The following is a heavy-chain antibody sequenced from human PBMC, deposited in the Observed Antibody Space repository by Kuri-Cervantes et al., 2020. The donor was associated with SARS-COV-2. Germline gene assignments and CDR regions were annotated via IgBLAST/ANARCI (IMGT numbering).Heavy chain of an antibody. CDR3: ARGPTFPYYYYMDG. J-gene: IGHJ6*03. V-gene: IGHV1-8*03. CDR2: IIPIFGTA. Sequence: ASVKVSCKASGYTFTGYYMHWVRQAPGQGLEWMGRIIPIFGTANYAQKFQGRVTITRNTSISTAYMELSSLRSEDTAVYYCARGPTFPYYYYMDGWGKVTTVTVSS. CDR1: GYTFTGYY.